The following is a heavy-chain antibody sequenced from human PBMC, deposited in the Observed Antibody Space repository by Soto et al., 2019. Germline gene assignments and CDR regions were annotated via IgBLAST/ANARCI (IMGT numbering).Heavy chain of an antibody. CDR2: IYYSGST. V-gene: IGHV4-31*03. J-gene: IGHJ6*03. Sequence: SETLSLTCTVSGGSISSGGYYWSWIRQHPGKGLEWIGYIYYSGSTYYNPSLKSRVTISVDTSKNQFSLKLSSVTAADTAVYYFSRSVRLLASYQDDYYYYYMDVWGKGTSVTV. D-gene: IGHD3-16*02. CDR3: SRSVRLLASYQDDYYYYYMDV. CDR1: GGSISSGGYY.